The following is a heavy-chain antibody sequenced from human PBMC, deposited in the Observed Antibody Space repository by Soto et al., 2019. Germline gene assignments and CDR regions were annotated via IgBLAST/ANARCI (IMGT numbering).Heavy chain of an antibody. CDR2: IIPILGIA. D-gene: IGHD3-10*01. CDR3: AREDPYGSGPDFDY. CDR1: GGTFSSYT. J-gene: IGHJ4*02. V-gene: IGHV1-69*08. Sequence: QVQLVQSGAEVKKPGSSVKVSCKASGGTFSSYTISWVRQAPGQGLEWMGRIIPILGIANYAQKFQGRVTITEDKSTGTAYMERSSLRSEDTAVYYCAREDPYGSGPDFDYWGQGTLVTVSS.